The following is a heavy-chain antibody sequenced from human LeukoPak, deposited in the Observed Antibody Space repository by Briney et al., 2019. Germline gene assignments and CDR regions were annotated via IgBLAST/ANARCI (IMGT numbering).Heavy chain of an antibody. CDR2: IYYSGST. CDR1: GGSIGSSSYY. V-gene: IGHV4-39*07. CDR3: ARVSWFPGTSYYYMDV. Sequence: PSETLSLTCTVSGGSIGSSSYYWGWIRQPPGKGLEWIGSIYYSGSTYYNPSLKSRVTISVDTSKNQLSLKLSSVTAADTAVYYCARVSWFPGTSYYYMDVWGKGTPVTVSS. J-gene: IGHJ6*03. D-gene: IGHD1-1*01.